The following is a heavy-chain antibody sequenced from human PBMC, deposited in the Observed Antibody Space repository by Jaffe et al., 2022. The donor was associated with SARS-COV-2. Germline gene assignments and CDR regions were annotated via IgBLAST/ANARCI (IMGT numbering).Heavy chain of an antibody. J-gene: IGHJ6*02. Sequence: QVQLVQSGAEVKKPGASVKVSCKASGYTFTSYDINWVRQATGQGLEWMGWMNPNSGNTGYAQKFQGRVTMTRNTSISTAYMELSSLRSEDTAVYYCARVPHYYDSSGYFPYGMDVWGQGTTVTVSS. V-gene: IGHV1-8*01. CDR3: ARVPHYYDSSGYFPYGMDV. CDR2: MNPNSGNT. D-gene: IGHD3-22*01. CDR1: GYTFTSYD.